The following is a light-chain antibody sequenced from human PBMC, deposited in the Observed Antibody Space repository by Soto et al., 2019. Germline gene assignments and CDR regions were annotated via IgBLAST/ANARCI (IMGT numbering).Light chain of an antibody. J-gene: IGLJ1*01. Sequence: QSALTQPASVSGSPGQSITISCTGTSRDVGAYNYVSWYQQHPGKAPKLMVYDVTNRPSGVSDRFSGSKSGNTASLTISGLQAEDAADYFCSSHSNITPYVFGTGTKVTVL. CDR2: DVT. V-gene: IGLV2-14*01. CDR1: SRDVGAYNY. CDR3: SSHSNITPYV.